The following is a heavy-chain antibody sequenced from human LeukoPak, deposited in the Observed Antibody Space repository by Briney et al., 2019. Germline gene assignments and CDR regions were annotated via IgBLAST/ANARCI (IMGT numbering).Heavy chain of an antibody. V-gene: IGHV1-2*02. CDR1: GYTLTGYY. Sequence: GASVKVSCKASGYTLTGYYMHWVRQAPGQGREWMGWINPNSGGTNYAQKFQGRLTMTRDTSISTAYMELSRLRSDDTAVFYCARDNYGDSGYDCDYGMDVWGQGTTVTVSS. CDR3: ARDNYGDSGYDCDYGMDV. D-gene: IGHD5-12*01. CDR2: INPNSGGT. J-gene: IGHJ6*02.